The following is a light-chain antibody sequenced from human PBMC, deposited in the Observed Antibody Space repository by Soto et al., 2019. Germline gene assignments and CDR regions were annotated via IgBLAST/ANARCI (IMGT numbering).Light chain of an antibody. CDR3: SSYTSSSTFYV. CDR2: DVS. V-gene: IGLV2-14*02. Sequence: QSVLTQPASVSGSPGQSITISCSGNAVSYQLVSWYQQHPGKAPKLMIYDVSNRPSGVSNRFSGSKSGNTASLTISGLQAEDEADYYSSSYTSSSTFYVFGTGTKVTVL. J-gene: IGLJ1*01. CDR1: GNAVSYQL.